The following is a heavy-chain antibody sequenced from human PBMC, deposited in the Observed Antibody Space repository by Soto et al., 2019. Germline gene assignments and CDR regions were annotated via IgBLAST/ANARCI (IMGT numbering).Heavy chain of an antibody. V-gene: IGHV3-21*01. J-gene: IGHJ5*02. CDR2: ISSSSSYI. Sequence: GGSLRLSCAASGFTFSSYSMNWVRQAPGKGLEWVSSISSSSSYIYYADSVKGRFTISRDNAENSLYLQMNSLRAEDTAVYYCARDYDYVWGSYKPWFDPWGQGTLVTVPS. CDR3: ARDYDYVWGSYKPWFDP. D-gene: IGHD3-16*01. CDR1: GFTFSSYS.